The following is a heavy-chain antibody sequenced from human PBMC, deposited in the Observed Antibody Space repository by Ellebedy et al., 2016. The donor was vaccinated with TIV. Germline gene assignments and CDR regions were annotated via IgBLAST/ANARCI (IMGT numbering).Heavy chain of an antibody. CDR1: GFTFSSYA. D-gene: IGHD5-18*01. CDR3: AKDRTPGDGYWVFDQ. CDR2: IVGSGGSR. J-gene: IGHJ4*02. V-gene: IGHV3-23*01. Sequence: PGGSLRLSCAASGFTFSSYAMSWVRQAPGKGLEWVSAIVGSGGSRYADSVKGRFTISRDNSKNTLDLQMSSLRAEDTAVYYCAKDRTPGDGYWVFDQWGQGTLVTVSS.